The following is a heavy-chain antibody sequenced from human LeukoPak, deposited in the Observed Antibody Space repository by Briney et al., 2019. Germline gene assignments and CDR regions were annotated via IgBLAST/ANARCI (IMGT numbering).Heavy chain of an antibody. CDR2: IYHSGST. V-gene: IGHV4-30-2*01. CDR3: ARAGLPPGKEFDP. D-gene: IGHD4-11*01. J-gene: IGHJ5*02. CDR1: GGSISSGGYS. Sequence: NPSETLSLTCAVSGGSISSGGYSWSWSRQPRGKGLEWIGYIYHSGSTYYNPALKSRVTISVARSKNQFSPHLSSETAADTAVYYCARAGLPPGKEFDPWGQGTLVTVSS.